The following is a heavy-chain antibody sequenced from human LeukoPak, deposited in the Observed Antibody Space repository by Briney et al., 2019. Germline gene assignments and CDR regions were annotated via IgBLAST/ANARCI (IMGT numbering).Heavy chain of an antibody. CDR2: ISVSSTYI. D-gene: IGHD6-19*01. Sequence: GGSLRLSCAASGFTFSSYSMNWVRQAPGRGLEWVSSISVSSTYIHYADSIKGRFTISRDNAKNSLYLQMNSLRAEDTAVYYCARDLRSSGWYYFDFWGQGTLVTASS. CDR1: GFTFSSYS. CDR3: ARDLRSSGWYYFDF. J-gene: IGHJ4*02. V-gene: IGHV3-21*01.